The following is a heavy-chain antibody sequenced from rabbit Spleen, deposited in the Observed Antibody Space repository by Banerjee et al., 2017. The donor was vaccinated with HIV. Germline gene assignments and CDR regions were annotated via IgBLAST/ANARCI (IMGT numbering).Heavy chain of an antibody. CDR1: GFSFSRRYY. CDR3: ARRWDAWHYYGHFNL. D-gene: IGHD4-2*01. V-gene: IGHV1S45*01. CDR2: IYVGGTAYT. Sequence: QEQLVESGGGLVQPEGSLTLTCTASGFSFSRRYYICWVRQAPGKGLEWIACIYVGGTAYTYYASWAKGRFTISKTSSTTVTLQMTSLTVADTATYFCARRWDAWHYYGHFNLWGPGTLVTVS. J-gene: IGHJ4*01.